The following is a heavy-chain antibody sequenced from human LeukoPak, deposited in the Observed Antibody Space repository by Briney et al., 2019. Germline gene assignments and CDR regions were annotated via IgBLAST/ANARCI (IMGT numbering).Heavy chain of an antibody. CDR3: ARDYYDSSGRFDY. CDR2: ISSSGSTI. V-gene: IGHV3-11*04. Sequence: GGSLRLSCAASGFTFSDYYMSWVRQAPGKGLEWVSYISSSGSTIYYADSVKGRFTISRDNAKNSLYLQMSSLRAEDTAVYYCARDYYDSSGRFDYWGQGTLVTVSS. CDR1: GFTFSDYY. D-gene: IGHD3-22*01. J-gene: IGHJ4*02.